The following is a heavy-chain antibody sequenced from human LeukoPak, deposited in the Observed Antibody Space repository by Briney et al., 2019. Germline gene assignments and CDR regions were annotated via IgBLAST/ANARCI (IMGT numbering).Heavy chain of an antibody. CDR3: ANGDGFDY. Sequence: GGSLRLSCATSGFTFSTCWMSWVRQAPGKGLEWVASIKQDGSETYYADSVKGRFTIFRDNAKNSLYLQMDSLRVEDTAVYYCANGDGFDYWGQGTLVIVSS. J-gene: IGHJ4*02. V-gene: IGHV3-7*01. CDR1: GFTFSTCW. D-gene: IGHD5-24*01. CDR2: IKQDGSET.